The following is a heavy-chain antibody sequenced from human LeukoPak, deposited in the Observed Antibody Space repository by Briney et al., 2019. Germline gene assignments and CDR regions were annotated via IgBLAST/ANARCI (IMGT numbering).Heavy chain of an antibody. Sequence: GASVKVSCKASGYTFTSYGISWVRQAPGQGLEWMGWISAYNGNTNYAQKLQGRVTMTEDTSTDTAYMELGSLTSEDTAVYYCATDRTGTLRVWWGQGTLVTVSS. CDR1: GYTFTSYG. CDR2: ISAYNGNT. D-gene: IGHD1-1*01. V-gene: IGHV1-18*01. J-gene: IGHJ4*02. CDR3: ATDRTGTLRVW.